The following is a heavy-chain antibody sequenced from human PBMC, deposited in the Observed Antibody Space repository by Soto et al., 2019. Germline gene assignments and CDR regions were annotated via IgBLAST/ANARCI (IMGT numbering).Heavy chain of an antibody. D-gene: IGHD3-22*01. CDR1: GGTFSSYG. CDR3: ARGLSYYDSSGYSDALDI. CDR2: IIPVFGIE. J-gene: IGHJ3*02. V-gene: IGHV1-69*13. Sequence: ASVKVSCKASGGTFSSYGVSWVRQAPGQGLEWMGRIIPVFGIEHYAQKSQGRVTVTADESTSTAYMELSGLTSEDTAVYYCARGLSYYDSSGYSDALDIWGQGTLVTVSS.